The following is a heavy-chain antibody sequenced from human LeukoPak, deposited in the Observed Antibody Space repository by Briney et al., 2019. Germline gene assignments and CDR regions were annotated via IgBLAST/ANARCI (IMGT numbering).Heavy chain of an antibody. CDR3: ARGGRYCSSTSCYRSRPYGY. CDR1: GYTFTSYA. Sequence: GASVKVSCKASGYTFTSYAMNWVRQAPGQGLAWMGWINTNTGNPTYAQGFTGRFVFSLDTSVSTAYLQICSLKAEDTAVYYCARGGRYCSSTSCYRSRPYGYWGQGTLVTVSS. J-gene: IGHJ4*02. V-gene: IGHV7-4-1*01. D-gene: IGHD2-2*01. CDR2: INTNTGNP.